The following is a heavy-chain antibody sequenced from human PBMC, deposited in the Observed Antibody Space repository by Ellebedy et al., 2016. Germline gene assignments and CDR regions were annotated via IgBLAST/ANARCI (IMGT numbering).Heavy chain of an antibody. J-gene: IGHJ5*02. D-gene: IGHD6-19*01. CDR2: IYYSGST. CDR1: GGSISSGGYY. V-gene: IGHV4-31*03. CDR3: ASVGSIAVARRLGYNWFDP. Sequence: SETLSLXXTVSGGSISSGGYYWSWIRQHPGKGLEWIGYIYYSGSTYYNPSLKSRVTISVDTSKNQFSLKLSSVTAADTAVYYCASVGSIAVARRLGYNWFDPWGQGTLVTVSS.